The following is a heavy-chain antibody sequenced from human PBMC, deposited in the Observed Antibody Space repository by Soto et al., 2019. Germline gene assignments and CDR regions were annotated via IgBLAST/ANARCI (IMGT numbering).Heavy chain of an antibody. Sequence: QVQLQESGPGLVKPSETLSLTCTVSGGSISSYYWSWIRQPPGKGLEWIVYYSGSTNYNPSLKSRVTISVDTSKNQFSLKLRSVTAADTAVYYCARLYGFSGFDYWGQGTLVTVSS. CDR1: GGSISSYY. CDR2: YYSGST. CDR3: ARLYGFSGFDY. V-gene: IGHV4-59*08. D-gene: IGHD6-25*01. J-gene: IGHJ4*02.